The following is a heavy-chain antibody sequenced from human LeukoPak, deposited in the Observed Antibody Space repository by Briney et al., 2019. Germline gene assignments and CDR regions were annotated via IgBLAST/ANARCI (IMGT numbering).Heavy chain of an antibody. Sequence: ASVKVSYKASGYTSTGYYIHWVRQAPGQGLEWMGWIYPDSGGTNYAQKFQGRVTMTRDTSISTAYMELSSLTSDDTAVYYCAKVTSITTDYWGQGTLVTVSS. D-gene: IGHD2-21*02. CDR1: GYTSTGYY. CDR3: AKVTSITTDY. CDR2: IYPDSGGT. V-gene: IGHV1-2*02. J-gene: IGHJ4*02.